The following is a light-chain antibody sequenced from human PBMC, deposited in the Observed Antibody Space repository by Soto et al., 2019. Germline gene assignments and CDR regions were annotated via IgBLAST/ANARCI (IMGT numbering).Light chain of an antibody. CDR3: SSYTSSSTEV. V-gene: IGLV2-14*03. J-gene: IGLJ1*01. Sequence: QSVLTQPASVSGSPGQSITISCNGTSSDVGGYNYVSWYQHHPGKAPKLLIYDVNSRPSGVSDRFSGSKSGNTASLTISGLQAEDEADYYCSSYTSSSTEVFGTGTKVTVL. CDR2: DVN. CDR1: SSDVGGYNY.